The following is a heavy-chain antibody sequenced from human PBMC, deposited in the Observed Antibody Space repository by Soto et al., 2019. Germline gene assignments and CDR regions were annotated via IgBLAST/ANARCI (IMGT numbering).Heavy chain of an antibody. J-gene: IGHJ4*02. D-gene: IGHD3-3*01. CDR2: IKQDGSEK. Sequence: GGSLRLSCAASGFTFSSYWMSWVRQAPGKGLEWVANIKQDGSEKYYVDSVKGRFTISRDNTKNSLYLQMNSLRAEDTAVYYCAREYYDFWSGYYTRYCFDYWGQGTLVTVSS. V-gene: IGHV3-7*01. CDR1: GFTFSSYW. CDR3: AREYYDFWSGYYTRYCFDY.